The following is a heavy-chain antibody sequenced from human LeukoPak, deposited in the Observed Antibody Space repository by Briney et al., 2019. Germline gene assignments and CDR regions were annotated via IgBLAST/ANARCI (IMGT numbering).Heavy chain of an antibody. CDR3: ARGLVTTVVTLEAFDY. J-gene: IGHJ4*02. Sequence: GASVKVSCKASGYTFTGYYMHWVRQAPGQGLEWMGWINPNSGGTNYAQKFQGRVTMTRDTSISTAYMELSRLRSDDTAVYYCARGLVTTVVTLEAFDYWGQGTLVTVSP. V-gene: IGHV1-2*02. CDR2: INPNSGGT. D-gene: IGHD4-23*01. CDR1: GYTFTGYY.